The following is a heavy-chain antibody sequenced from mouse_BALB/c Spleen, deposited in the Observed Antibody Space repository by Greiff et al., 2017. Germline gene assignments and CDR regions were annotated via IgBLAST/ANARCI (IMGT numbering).Heavy chain of an antibody. Sequence: DVHLVESGPGLVKPSQSLSLTCTVTGYSITSDYAWNWIRQFPGNKLEWMGYISYSGSTSYNPSLKSRISITRDTSKNQFFLQLNSVTTEDTATYYCARSDEAMDYWGQGTSVTVSS. CDR1: GYSITSDYA. CDR3: ARSDEAMDY. J-gene: IGHJ4*01. CDR2: ISYSGST. V-gene: IGHV3-2*02.